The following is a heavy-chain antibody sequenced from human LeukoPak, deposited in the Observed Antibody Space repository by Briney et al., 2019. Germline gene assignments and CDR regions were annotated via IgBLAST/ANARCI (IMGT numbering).Heavy chain of an antibody. CDR3: ARVVGGAYYYYYYMDV. J-gene: IGHJ6*03. Sequence: ASVKVSCKASGYTFTSYDINWVRQATGQGLEWMGWMNPNSGNTGYAQKFQGRVTITRNTSISTAYMELRSLRSDDTAVYYSARVVGGAYYYYYYMDVWGKGTTVTVSS. CDR2: MNPNSGNT. V-gene: IGHV1-8*03. D-gene: IGHD3-16*01. CDR1: GYTFTSYD.